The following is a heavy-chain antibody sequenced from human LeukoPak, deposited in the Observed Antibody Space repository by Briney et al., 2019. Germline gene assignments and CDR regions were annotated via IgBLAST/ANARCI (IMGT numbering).Heavy chain of an antibody. CDR2: ISSSSSYI. CDR3: ARDSSRRGVTSITIFGVVISEDYYYYMDV. D-gene: IGHD3-3*01. V-gene: IGHV3-21*01. Sequence: GGSLRLSCAASGFTFSSYSMNWVRQAPGKGLEWVSSISSSSSYIYYADSVKGRFTISRDNAKNSLYLQMNSLRAEDTAVYYCARDSSRRGVTSITIFGVVISEDYYYYMDVWGKGTTVTVSS. CDR1: GFTFSSYS. J-gene: IGHJ6*03.